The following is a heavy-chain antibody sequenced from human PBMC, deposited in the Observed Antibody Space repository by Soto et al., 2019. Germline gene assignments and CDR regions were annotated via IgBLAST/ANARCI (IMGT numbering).Heavy chain of an antibody. D-gene: IGHD4-17*01. V-gene: IGHV3-21*01. Sequence: PGGSLRLSCAASGFTFSSYIMNWVRQAPGKGLEWVSSISSSSSYIYYADSVKGRFTISRDNAKNSLYLQMNSLRAEDTAVYYCARDRPSTVTTIRYYYYGMDVWGQGTTVTVSS. CDR2: ISSSSSYI. CDR3: ARDRPSTVTTIRYYYYGMDV. CDR1: GFTFSSYI. J-gene: IGHJ6*02.